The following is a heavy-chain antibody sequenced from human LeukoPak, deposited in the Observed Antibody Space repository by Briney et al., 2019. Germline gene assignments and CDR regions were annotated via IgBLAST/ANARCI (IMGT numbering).Heavy chain of an antibody. Sequence: GGSLRLACAASGFPFNAYWMTWVRQAPGKGLEWVANIRQDGDTKYYVDSVKGRFTISRDNAMNSLYLQMNSLRAEDTAIYYCARSLPYGTTWYGRSDFWGQGTLVTVSS. CDR1: GFPFNAYW. D-gene: IGHD6-13*01. J-gene: IGHJ4*02. CDR2: IRQDGDTK. V-gene: IGHV3-7*03. CDR3: ARSLPYGTTWYGRSDF.